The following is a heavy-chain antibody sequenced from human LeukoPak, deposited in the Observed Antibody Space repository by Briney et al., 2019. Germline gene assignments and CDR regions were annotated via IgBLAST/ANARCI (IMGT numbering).Heavy chain of an antibody. J-gene: IGHJ6*03. V-gene: IGHV1-3*01. D-gene: IGHD2-2*01. CDR3: ARDGGYCSSTSCVAGYMDV. CDR1: GYTFTSYA. Sequence: ASVKVSCKASGYTFTSYAMHWVRQAPGQRLEWMGWINAGNGNTKYSQKFQGRVTIIRDTSASTAYMELSSLRSEDTAVYYCARDGGYCSSTSCVAGYMDVWGKGTTVTVSS. CDR2: INAGNGNT.